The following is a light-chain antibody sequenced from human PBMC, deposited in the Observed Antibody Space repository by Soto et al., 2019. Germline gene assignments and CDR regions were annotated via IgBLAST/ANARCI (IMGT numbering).Light chain of an antibody. CDR1: SGHSNYA. J-gene: IGLJ1*01. Sequence: QLVLTQSPSASASLGASVKLTCTLSSGHSNYAIAWHQQQPEKGPRYLMKVNSDGSHRKGGGIPDRFSGSSSGAQRYLTISSLQSEDEADYYCQTWGTGIRVFGTGTKLTVL. V-gene: IGLV4-69*01. CDR3: QTWGTGIRV. CDR2: VNSDGSH.